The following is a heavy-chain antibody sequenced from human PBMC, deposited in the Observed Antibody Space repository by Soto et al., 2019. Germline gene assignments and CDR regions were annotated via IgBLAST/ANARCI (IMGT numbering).Heavy chain of an antibody. CDR1: GYSFTSYW. V-gene: IGHV5-51*01. D-gene: IGHD1-1*01. CDR2: IYPGESDT. J-gene: IGHJ6*02. Sequence: GEARKISFKGSGYSFTSYWIGWVGQMPGKGLEWSGFIYPGESDTRYSPSFHGQFTFSAAKSIGTAYLQWSSLKASDTAMYYCARPQQPDDYYYGMDVWGQGTTVTVSS. CDR3: ARPQQPDDYYYGMDV.